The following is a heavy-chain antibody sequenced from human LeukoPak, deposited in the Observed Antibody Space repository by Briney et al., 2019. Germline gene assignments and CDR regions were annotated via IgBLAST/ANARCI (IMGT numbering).Heavy chain of an antibody. D-gene: IGHD4-17*01. V-gene: IGHV1-69*13. CDR2: IIHIFGTA. Sequence: SVKVSCKASGGTFISYAISWVRQAPGQGLEWMGGIIHIFGTANYAQKFQGRVTITADESTSTAYMELSSLRSEDTAVYYCARAYQPSGDKIYFDYWGQGTLVTVSS. CDR1: GGTFISYA. J-gene: IGHJ4*02. CDR3: ARAYQPSGDKIYFDY.